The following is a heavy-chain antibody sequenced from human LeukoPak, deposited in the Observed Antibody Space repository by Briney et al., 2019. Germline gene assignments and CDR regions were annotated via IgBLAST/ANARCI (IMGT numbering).Heavy chain of an antibody. J-gene: IGHJ4*02. V-gene: IGHV3-74*01. CDR1: VFTFSSHW. Sequence: PGGSLRLSCAASVFTFSSHWMYWVRQAPGKGLVWVSRISGDGSSATYADSVKGRFTISRDNADNTQYLQMNSLGAEDTAVYYCARGKRGTFSDYWGQGVPVTVSS. D-gene: IGHD1-26*01. CDR3: ARGKRGTFSDY. CDR2: ISGDGSSA.